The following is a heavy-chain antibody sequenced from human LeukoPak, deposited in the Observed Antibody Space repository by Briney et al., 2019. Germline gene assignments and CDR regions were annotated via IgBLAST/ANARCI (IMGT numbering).Heavy chain of an antibody. Sequence: GGSLRLSCAASGFTLRSYGMHWVRQAPGKGLEWVAIEWYDGNNKYYADSVKGRFTVSRDNSKDTVSLQLNSLRAEDTAVYYCARGSEAAAGAFDYWGQGALVTVPS. CDR3: ARGSEAAAGAFDY. V-gene: IGHV3-33*01. D-gene: IGHD6-13*01. CDR1: GFTLRSYG. J-gene: IGHJ4*02. CDR2: EWYDGNNK.